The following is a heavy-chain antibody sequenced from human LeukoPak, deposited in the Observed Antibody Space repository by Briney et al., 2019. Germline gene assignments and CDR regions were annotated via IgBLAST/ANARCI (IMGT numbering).Heavy chain of an antibody. CDR2: IYPGDSDT. CDR3: ARHGVYYDSSGYYSHDAFDI. Sequence: GESLKISCKGSGCSFTSYWIGWVRQMPGKGLEWMGIIYPGDSDTRYSPSFQGQVTISADKSISTAYLQWSSLKASDTAMYYCARHGVYYDSSGYYSHDAFDIWGQGTMVTVSS. V-gene: IGHV5-51*01. CDR1: GCSFTSYW. D-gene: IGHD3-22*01. J-gene: IGHJ3*02.